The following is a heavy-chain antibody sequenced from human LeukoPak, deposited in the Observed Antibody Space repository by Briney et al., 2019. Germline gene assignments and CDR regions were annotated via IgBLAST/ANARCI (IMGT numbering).Heavy chain of an antibody. CDR1: GYTFTGYY. CDR2: INPNSGGT. J-gene: IGHJ4*02. CDR3: ARVKDGLEYHSFDY. V-gene: IGHV1-2*02. Sequence: ASVKVSCKASGYTFTGYYIRWVRQAPGQGLVWMGWINPNSGGTDYAQKFQGRVSMTRDTSISTACMEVSSLRSDDTAVFFCARVKDGLEYHSFDYWGQGTLVTVSS. D-gene: IGHD1-1*01.